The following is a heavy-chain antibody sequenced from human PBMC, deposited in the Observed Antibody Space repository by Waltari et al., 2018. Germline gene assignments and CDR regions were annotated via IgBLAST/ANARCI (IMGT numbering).Heavy chain of an antibody. D-gene: IGHD3-10*01. CDR1: GLILSNYA. J-gene: IGHJ6*02. V-gene: IGHV3-30*18. CDR2: ILYDGKKK. CDR3: AKVIHEYGSRSEMDV. Sequence: QVQLVESGGGVVQPGRSLRLSCEAAGLILSNYAMHWVRQAPGKGLGWVALILYDGKKKYYAESVKGRFTISRDNSENTVYLEMSGLRVEDTAVYYCAKVIHEYGSRSEMDVWGQGTTVTVSS.